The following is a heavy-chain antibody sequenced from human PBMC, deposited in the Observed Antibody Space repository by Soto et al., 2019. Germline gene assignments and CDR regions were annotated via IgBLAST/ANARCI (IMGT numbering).Heavy chain of an antibody. J-gene: IGHJ4*02. Sequence: EVQLVESGGGLVQPGGSLKLSCAASGFTFSGSAMHWVRQASGKGLEWVGRIRSKANSYATAYAASVKGRFTISRDDSKNTAYLQMNSPKTEDTAVYYCTRHPGGPYYFDYWGQGTLVTVSS. CDR2: IRSKANSYAT. CDR1: GFTFSGSA. V-gene: IGHV3-73*02. CDR3: TRHPGGPYYFDY. D-gene: IGHD2-8*02.